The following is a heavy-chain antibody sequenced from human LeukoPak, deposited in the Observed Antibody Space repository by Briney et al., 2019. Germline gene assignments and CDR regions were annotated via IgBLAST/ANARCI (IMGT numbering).Heavy chain of an antibody. Sequence: GGSLRLSCAASGFTFSSYWMSWVRQAPGKGLEWVANIKQDGSEKYYVDSVKGRFTISRDNAKNSLYLQMNSLRAEDTAVYYCARANYDFWSGYCNFDYWGQGTLVTVSS. V-gene: IGHV3-7*01. J-gene: IGHJ4*02. CDR2: IKQDGSEK. D-gene: IGHD3-3*01. CDR1: GFTFSSYW. CDR3: ARANYDFWSGYCNFDY.